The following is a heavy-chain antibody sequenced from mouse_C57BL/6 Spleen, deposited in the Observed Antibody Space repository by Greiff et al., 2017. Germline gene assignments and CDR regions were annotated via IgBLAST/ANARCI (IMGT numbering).Heavy chain of an antibody. Sequence: QVQLQQPGAELVMPGASVKLSCKASAYTFTSYRMHWVKQRPGQCLEWIGELDPSDSYTNYNPKFKGKSTLTVDKSSSAAYMQLSSLTSEDSAVYYCALITTVVATNYWGQGAALTVSS. D-gene: IGHD1-1*01. J-gene: IGHJ2*01. CDR2: LDPSDSYT. CDR1: AYTFTSYR. V-gene: IGHV1-69*01. CDR3: ALITTVVATNY.